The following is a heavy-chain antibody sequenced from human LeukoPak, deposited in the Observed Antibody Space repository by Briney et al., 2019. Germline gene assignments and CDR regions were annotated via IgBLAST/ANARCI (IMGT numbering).Heavy chain of an antibody. CDR3: ARDWQQLVRGFDP. Sequence: PSETLSLTCTVSGYSISSGYYWGWIRQPPGKGLEWIGSIYHSGSTYYNPSLKSRVTISVDTSKNQFSLKLSSVTAADTAVYYCARDWQQLVRGFDPWGQGTLVTVSS. V-gene: IGHV4-38-2*02. D-gene: IGHD6-13*01. CDR2: IYHSGST. J-gene: IGHJ5*02. CDR1: GYSISSGYY.